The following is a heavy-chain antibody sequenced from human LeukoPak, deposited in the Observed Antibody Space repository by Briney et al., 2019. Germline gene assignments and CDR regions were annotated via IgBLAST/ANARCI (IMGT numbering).Heavy chain of an antibody. J-gene: IGHJ6*03. D-gene: IGHD1-26*01. Sequence: PGGSLRLSCAASGFTFSSYWMHWVRQAPGKGLEWVSSITSSSRYIYYADSVKGRFTISRDNAKSSLYLQMNSLRAEDTAVYYCARDPYSGSYGDYYYYYMDVWGKGTTVTISS. V-gene: IGHV3-21*01. CDR3: ARDPYSGSYGDYYYYYMDV. CDR2: ITSSSRYI. CDR1: GFTFSSYW.